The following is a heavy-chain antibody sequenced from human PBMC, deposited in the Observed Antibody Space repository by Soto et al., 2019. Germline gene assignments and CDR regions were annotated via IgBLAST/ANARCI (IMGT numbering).Heavy chain of an antibody. V-gene: IGHV3-23*01. J-gene: IGHJ4*02. CDR3: AKDKGSFDHTGPDQ. CDR1: GFSFSNYA. Sequence: EVQLLESGGGLIQPGGSLRLSCATFGFSFSNYAMSWVRQAPGKGLEWVSGFGVDYVTYYADSVRGGFTISRDNSKNTLYLQMNSLRAEDTALYYCAKDKGSFDHTGPDQWGQGTLVTVSS. CDR2: FGVDYVT. D-gene: IGHD2-8*02.